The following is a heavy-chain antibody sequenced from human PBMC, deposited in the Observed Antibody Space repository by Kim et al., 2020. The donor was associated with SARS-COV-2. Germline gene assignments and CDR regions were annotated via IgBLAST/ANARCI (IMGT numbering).Heavy chain of an antibody. V-gene: IGHV3-30*07. J-gene: IGHJ3*02. Sequence: VEGRITISRDNSKNTVYLQMNSLRLEDTAIYYCARGDYGSGNYRGEDDFDIWGQGTTVTVSS. D-gene: IGHD3-16*02. CDR3: ARGDYGSGNYRGEDDFDI.